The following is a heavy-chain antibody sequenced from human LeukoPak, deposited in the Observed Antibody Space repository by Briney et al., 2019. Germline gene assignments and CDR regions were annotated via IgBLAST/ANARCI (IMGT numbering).Heavy chain of an antibody. Sequence: GGSLRLSCAASGFTFSSYSMNWVRQAPGKGLEWVSSISSSSSYIYYADSVKGRFTISRDNAKNPLYLQMNSLRAEDTAVYYCAREHPDGYFDYWGQGTLVTVSS. CDR1: GFTFSSYS. V-gene: IGHV3-21*01. CDR2: ISSSSSYI. J-gene: IGHJ4*02. CDR3: AREHPDGYFDY.